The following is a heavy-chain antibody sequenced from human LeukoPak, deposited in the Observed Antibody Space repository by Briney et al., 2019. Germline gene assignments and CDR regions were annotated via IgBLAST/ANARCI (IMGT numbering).Heavy chain of an antibody. Sequence: GGSLRLSCAASGFIFSSSGMHWVRQAPGKGLEWVAVISYDGSRKYYVDSVKGRFTISRDNSKNTLYLQVNSLRPEDTAVYLCARRDTSGFYYYDYWGQGTLVTVSS. V-gene: IGHV3-30*03. D-gene: IGHD3-22*01. CDR3: ARRDTSGFYYYDY. J-gene: IGHJ4*02. CDR2: ISYDGSRK. CDR1: GFIFSSSG.